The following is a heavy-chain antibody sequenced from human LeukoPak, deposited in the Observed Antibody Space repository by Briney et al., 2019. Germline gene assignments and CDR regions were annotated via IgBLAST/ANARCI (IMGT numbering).Heavy chain of an antibody. Sequence: ASVKVSCKASGYTFTSYVMHWVRQATGQRREWMGWINVGNGNTKYSQEFQGRVTITRDTSASTAYMELSSLRSEDTAVYYCARGGDYVEGYMDVWGKGTTVTVSS. D-gene: IGHD4-17*01. CDR2: INVGNGNT. J-gene: IGHJ6*03. CDR3: ARGGDYVEGYMDV. CDR1: GYTFTSYV. V-gene: IGHV1-3*03.